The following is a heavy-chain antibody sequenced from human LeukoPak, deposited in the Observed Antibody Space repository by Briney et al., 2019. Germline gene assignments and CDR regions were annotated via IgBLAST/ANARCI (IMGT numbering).Heavy chain of an antibody. CDR1: GFTFGDYA. D-gene: IGHD6-19*01. V-gene: IGHV3-49*03. CDR3: TRVGIAVAGTNYYYGMDV. J-gene: IGHJ6*02. Sequence: PGRSLRLSCTASGFTFGDYAMSWFRQAPGKGLEWVGFIRSKAYSGTTEYAASVKGRFTISRDDSKSIAYLQMNSLKTEDTAVYYCTRVGIAVAGTNYYYGMDVWGQGTTVTVSS. CDR2: IRSKAYSGTT.